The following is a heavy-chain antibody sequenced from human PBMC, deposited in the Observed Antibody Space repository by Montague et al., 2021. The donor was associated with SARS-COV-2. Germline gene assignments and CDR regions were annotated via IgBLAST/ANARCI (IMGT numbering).Heavy chain of an antibody. V-gene: IGHV4-59*01. CDR2: IYYTGSA. J-gene: IGHJ4*02. CDR1: GDSNSSDY. CDR3: ARAETTCFIANCVNYVDY. D-gene: IGHD1-1*01. Sequence: SETLSLTCTRLGDSNSSDYRRSTRQTPRRGWDWFALIYYTGSAKYNPSLKSRVSISVDTSRRQFSLNLKSVTAADTAVYYCARAETTCFIANCVNYVDYWGQGAQVTVSS.